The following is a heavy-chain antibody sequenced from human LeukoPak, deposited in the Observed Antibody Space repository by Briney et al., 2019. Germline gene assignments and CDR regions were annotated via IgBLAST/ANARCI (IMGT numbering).Heavy chain of an antibody. CDR2: LSYSGRT. J-gene: IGHJ2*01. V-gene: IGHV4-59*01. CDR3: ARPGRQDAYNGHYWYFDL. D-gene: IGHD5-24*01. CDR1: GGSIPNYY. Sequence: PSETLPLTCTFSGGSIPNYYWNWIRPPPGKDLAWIGCLSYSGRTHYSSALQSQGTISVDTSKNQFSLNLRSVTAADTAVYYCARPGRQDAYNGHYWYFDLWGRGTLVTVSS.